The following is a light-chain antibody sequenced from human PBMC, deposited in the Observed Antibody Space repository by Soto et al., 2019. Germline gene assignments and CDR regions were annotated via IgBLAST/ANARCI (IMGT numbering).Light chain of an antibody. CDR1: SSNIGSNT. CDR2: SNN. J-gene: IGLJ1*01. CDR3: AAGDDSLNGFYV. V-gene: IGLV1-44*01. Sequence: QSVLTQPPSASGTPGQRVTISCSGSSSNIGSNTVNWYQQLPGTAPKLLIYSNNQRPSGAPDRFSGSKSGTSASLAISGLQSEDEADYYCAAGDDSLNGFYVFGTGTKVTVL.